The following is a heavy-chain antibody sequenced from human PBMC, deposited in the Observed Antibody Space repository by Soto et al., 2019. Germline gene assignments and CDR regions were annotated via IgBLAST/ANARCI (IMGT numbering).Heavy chain of an antibody. V-gene: IGHV4-59*01. J-gene: IGHJ4*02. CDR1: GGSISSYY. Sequence: SETLSLTCTVAGGSISSYYWSWIRQPPGKGLEWIGYIYYSGSTNYNPSLKSRVTISVDTSKNQFSLKLSSVTPADTAVYYCARVRAPPAPLDYWGQGTLVTVSS. CDR2: IYYSGST. CDR3: ARVRAPPAPLDY.